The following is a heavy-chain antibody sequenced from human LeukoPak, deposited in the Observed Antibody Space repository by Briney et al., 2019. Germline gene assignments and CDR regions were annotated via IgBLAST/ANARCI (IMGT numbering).Heavy chain of an antibody. J-gene: IGHJ4*02. Sequence: ASVNVSCTASGYTFTSYGISWVRQAPGQGLEWMGWISAYNGNTNYAQKLQGRVTMTTDTSTSTAYMELRSLRSDDTAVYYCARDFDYYDAEGYFDYWGQGTLVTVSS. V-gene: IGHV1-18*01. CDR1: GYTFTSYG. D-gene: IGHD3-22*01. CDR2: ISAYNGNT. CDR3: ARDFDYYDAEGYFDY.